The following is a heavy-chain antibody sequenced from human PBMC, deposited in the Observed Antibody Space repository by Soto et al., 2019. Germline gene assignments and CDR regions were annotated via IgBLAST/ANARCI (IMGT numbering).Heavy chain of an antibody. CDR2: ISWNSGSI. D-gene: IGHD4-17*01. CDR1: GFTVDDYA. CDR3: AKDKYGDYYYYYYMDV. Sequence: PGGSLRLSCAASGFTVDDYAMHWVRQAPGKGLEWVSGISWNSGSIGYADSVKGRFTISRDNAKNSLYLQMNSLRAEDTALYYCAKDKYGDYYYYYYMDVWGKGTTVTVSS. V-gene: IGHV3-9*01. J-gene: IGHJ6*03.